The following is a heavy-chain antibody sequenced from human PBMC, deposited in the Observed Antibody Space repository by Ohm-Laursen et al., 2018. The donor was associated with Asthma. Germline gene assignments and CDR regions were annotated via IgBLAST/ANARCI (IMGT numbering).Heavy chain of an antibody. J-gene: IGHJ4*02. V-gene: IGHV4-4*02. D-gene: IGHD6-19*01. CDR1: GGSISSSNW. Sequence: SDTLSLTCAVSGGSISSSNWWSWVRQPPGKGLEWIGEIYHSGSTNYNPSLKSRVTISVDTSKNQFSLKLSSVTAADTAVYYCAAGSSGWSTFDYWGQGTLVTVSS. CDR3: AAGSSGWSTFDY. CDR2: IYHSGST.